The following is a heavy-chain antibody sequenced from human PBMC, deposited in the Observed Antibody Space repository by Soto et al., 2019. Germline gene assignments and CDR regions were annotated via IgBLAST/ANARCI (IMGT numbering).Heavy chain of an antibody. CDR3: ARRGYYDSSGYSPWAFDI. CDR1: GGTFSSYT. CDR2: IIPILGIA. D-gene: IGHD3-22*01. J-gene: IGHJ3*02. V-gene: IGHV1-69*02. Sequence: ASVKVSCKASGGTFSSYTIIWVRQAPGQGLEWMGRIIPILGIANYAQKFQGRVTITADKSTSTAYMELSSLRSEDTAVYYCARRGYYDSSGYSPWAFDIWGQGTMVTVSS.